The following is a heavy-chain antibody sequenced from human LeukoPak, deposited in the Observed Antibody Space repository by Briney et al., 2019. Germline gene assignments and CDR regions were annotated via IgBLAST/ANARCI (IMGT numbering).Heavy chain of an antibody. J-gene: IGHJ4*02. Sequence: PGGSLRLSCAASGFTVSSNYMSWVRQAPGKGLEWVSVIYSGGSTYYADSVKGRFTISRDNSKNTLYLQMNSLRAEDTAVYYCARVDYDSSGYYFDYWGQGTLVTVSS. CDR1: GFTVSSNY. CDR3: ARVDYDSSGYYFDY. D-gene: IGHD3-22*01. CDR2: IYSGGST. V-gene: IGHV3-66*01.